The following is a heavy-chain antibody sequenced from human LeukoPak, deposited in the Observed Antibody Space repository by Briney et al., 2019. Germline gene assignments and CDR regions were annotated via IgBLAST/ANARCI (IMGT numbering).Heavy chain of an antibody. CDR3: AATIPVITTPEAYFQH. Sequence: SQTLSLTCTVSGGSISSGDYYWSWIRQPPGKGLEWIGYIYYSGSTYYNPSLKSRVTISVDTSKNQFSLKLSSVTAADTAVYYCAATIPVITTPEAYFQHWGQGTLVTVSS. CDR1: GGSISSGDYY. V-gene: IGHV4-30-4*01. J-gene: IGHJ1*01. CDR2: IYYSGST. D-gene: IGHD3-22*01.